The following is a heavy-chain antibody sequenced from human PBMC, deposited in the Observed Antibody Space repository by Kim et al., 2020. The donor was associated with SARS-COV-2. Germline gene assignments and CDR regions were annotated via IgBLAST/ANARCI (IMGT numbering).Heavy chain of an antibody. CDR2: T. J-gene: IGHJ3*02. V-gene: IGHV4-34*01. D-gene: IGHD3-3*01. CDR3: ARGYDSDAFDI. Sequence: TNTNPSLKGRVTRSVDPAKNHFSLKLGSVAAADTAVYYCARGYDSDAFDIWGQGTMVTVSS.